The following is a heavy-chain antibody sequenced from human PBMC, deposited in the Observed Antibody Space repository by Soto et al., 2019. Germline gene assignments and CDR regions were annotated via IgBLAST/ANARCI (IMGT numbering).Heavy chain of an antibody. CDR1: GYTFTSYG. CDR2: ISAYNGNT. D-gene: IGHD2-2*01. V-gene: IGHV1-18*01. Sequence: ASVKVSCKASGYTFTSYGISWGRQAPGQGLEWMGWISAYNGNTNYAQKLQGRVTMTTDTSTSTAYMELRSLRSDDTAVYYCAFGRRGGYCSSTSCYGGNLDYWGQGTLVTVSS. CDR3: AFGRRGGYCSSTSCYGGNLDY. J-gene: IGHJ4*02.